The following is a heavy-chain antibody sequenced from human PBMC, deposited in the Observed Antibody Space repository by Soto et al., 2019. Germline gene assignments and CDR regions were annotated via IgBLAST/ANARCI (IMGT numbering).Heavy chain of an antibody. CDR1: GFTFDDYA. CDR2: ISWNSGSI. J-gene: IGHJ4*02. D-gene: IGHD5-12*01. CDR3: AKGGLMVATTEIDY. V-gene: IGHV3-9*01. Sequence: GGSLRLSCAASGFTFDDYAMHSVRQAPGKGLEWVSGISWNSGSIGYADSVKGRFTISRDNAKNSLYLQMNSLRAEDTALYYCAKGGLMVATTEIDYWGQGTLVTVSS.